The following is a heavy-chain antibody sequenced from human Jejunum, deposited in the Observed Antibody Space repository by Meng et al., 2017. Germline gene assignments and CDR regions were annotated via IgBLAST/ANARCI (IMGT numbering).Heavy chain of an antibody. Sequence: LRGRVPGLVKPSGILSLTGAVSGASIRDNNWGSWVRQAPGKGLEWIGKIHHTGNINYNPSLKSRVTMSLDKPKNQFSLEVTSVTAADTAVYYCARDLLGPAIAATGWFDPWGQGTLVTVSS. D-gene: IGHD6-13*01. CDR1: GASIRDNNW. CDR3: ARDLLGPAIAATGWFDP. CDR2: IHHTGNI. J-gene: IGHJ5*02. V-gene: IGHV4-4*02.